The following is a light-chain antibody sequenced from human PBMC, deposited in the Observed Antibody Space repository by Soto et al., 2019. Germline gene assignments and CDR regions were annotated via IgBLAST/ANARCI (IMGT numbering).Light chain of an antibody. V-gene: IGLV1-47*01. CDR3: AAWDDSLSGEV. CDR2: RNN. J-gene: IGLJ2*01. Sequence: QSVLTQPPSASVTPGQRVTISWSGSSSNIGSNYVYWYQQLPGTAPKLLIYRNNQRPSGVPDRFSGSKSGTSASLAISGLRSEDEADYYCAAWDDSLSGEVFGGGTKLTVL. CDR1: SSNIGSNY.